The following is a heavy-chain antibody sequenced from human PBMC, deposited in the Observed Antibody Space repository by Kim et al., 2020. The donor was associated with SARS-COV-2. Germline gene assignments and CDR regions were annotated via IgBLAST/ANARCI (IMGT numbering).Heavy chain of an antibody. V-gene: IGHV1-2*02. CDR2: INPNSGGT. D-gene: IGHD6-6*01. CDR3: ARYQLKAYYYYGMDV. J-gene: IGHJ6*02. Sequence: ASVKVSCKASGYTFTGYYMHWVRQAPRQGLEWMGWINPNSGGTNYAQKFQGRVTMTRDTSISTAYMELSRLRSDDTAVYYCARYQLKAYYYYGMDVWGQGTTVTVSS. CDR1: GYTFTGYY.